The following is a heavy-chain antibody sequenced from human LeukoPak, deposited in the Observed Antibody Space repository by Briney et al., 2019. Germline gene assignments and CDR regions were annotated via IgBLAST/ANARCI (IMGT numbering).Heavy chain of an antibody. CDR3: ARGRSYGSLAY. CDR1: GGSISSGSYY. Sequence: PSETLSLTCTASGGSISSGSYYWSWIRQPAGKGLEWIGRIYTSGSTNYNPSLKSRVTISVDTSKNQFSLKLSSVTAADTAVFYCARGRSYGSLAYWGQGALVTVSS. D-gene: IGHD5-18*01. CDR2: IYTSGST. V-gene: IGHV4-61*02. J-gene: IGHJ4*02.